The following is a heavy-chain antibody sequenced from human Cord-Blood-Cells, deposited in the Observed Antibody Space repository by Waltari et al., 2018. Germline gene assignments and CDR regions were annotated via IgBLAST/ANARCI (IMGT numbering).Heavy chain of an antibody. J-gene: IGHJ5*02. CDR2: IIPIFGTA. V-gene: IGHV1-69*01. Sequence: QVQLVQSGAEVKKPGSSVKVSCKASGGTFSSSAISWVRQAPGQGLEWMGGIIPIFGTANYAQKFHGRVTITADESTSTAYMERSSLISEDTAVYYCARDIVVVPAAVEGGWFDPWGQGTLVTVSS. CDR1: GGTFSSSA. CDR3: ARDIVVVPAAVEGGWFDP. D-gene: IGHD2-2*01.